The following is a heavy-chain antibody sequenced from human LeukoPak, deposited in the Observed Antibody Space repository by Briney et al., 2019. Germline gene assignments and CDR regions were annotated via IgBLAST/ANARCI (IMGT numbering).Heavy chain of an antibody. CDR2: IESKTDGETT. J-gene: IGHJ4*02. V-gene: IGHV3-15*04. Sequence: GGSLRLSCVGSGFSFTGAWMSWVRQIPGKGPEWVGRIESKTDGETTDYATPVKDRFIISRDDSTNTLYLQMNSLKSEDTAVYYCSTYGSGRKFDYWGQGTLVTVSS. CDR1: GFSFTGAW. D-gene: IGHD3-10*01. CDR3: STYGSGRKFDY.